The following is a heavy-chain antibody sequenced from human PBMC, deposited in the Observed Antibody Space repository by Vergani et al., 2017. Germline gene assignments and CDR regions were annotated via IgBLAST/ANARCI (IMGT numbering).Heavy chain of an antibody. V-gene: IGHV3-15*01. CDR2: IKNKTDGGTT. Sequence: EVQLVESGGGLVKPGGSLRLSCAASGFTFSNALMSWVRQAPGTGMECVGRIKNKTDGGTTDYAAPVKGRFTISRDNSKNTLYLQMNSLRAEDTAVYYCAKDEIRGSSSWYGLYYYGMDVWGQGTTVTVSS. J-gene: IGHJ6*02. CDR3: AKDEIRGSSSWYGLYYYGMDV. D-gene: IGHD6-13*01. CDR1: GFTFSNAL.